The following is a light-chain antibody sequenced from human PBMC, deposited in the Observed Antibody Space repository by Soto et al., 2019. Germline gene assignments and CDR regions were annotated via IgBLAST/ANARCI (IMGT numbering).Light chain of an antibody. CDR2: DNN. V-gene: IGLV1-51*01. CDR3: GTWDSSLSAVV. J-gene: IGLJ2*01. CDR1: SSNIGNNY. Sequence: QAVVTQPPSVSAAPGQKVTISCSGNSSNIGNNYVSWYQQLPGTAPKLLIYDNNKRPSGIPDRFSGSKSGTSATLGITGLQTGDEADYYCGTWDSSLSAVVFGGGTKLTVL.